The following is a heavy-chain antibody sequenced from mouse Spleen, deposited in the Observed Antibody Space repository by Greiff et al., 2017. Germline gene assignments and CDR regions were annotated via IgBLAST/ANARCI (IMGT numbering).Heavy chain of an antibody. Sequence: VMLVESGAELVRPGSSVKISCKASGYAFSSYWMNWVKQRPGQGLEWIGQIYPGDGDTNYNGKFKGKATLTADKSSSTAYMQLSSLTSEDSAVYFCARSRDGYDYYAMDYWGQGTSVTVSS. J-gene: IGHJ4*01. CDR1: GYAFSSYW. V-gene: IGHV1-80*01. CDR2: IYPGDGDT. D-gene: IGHD2-2*01. CDR3: ARSRDGYDYYAMDY.